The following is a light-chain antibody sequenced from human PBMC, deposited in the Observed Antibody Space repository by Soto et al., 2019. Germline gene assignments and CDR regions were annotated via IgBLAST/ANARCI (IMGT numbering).Light chain of an antibody. CDR3: CSCAGSSTFV. CDR1: SSDVGSYNL. J-gene: IGLJ1*01. V-gene: IGLV2-23*03. Sequence: QSALTQPASVSGSPGQSITISCTGTSSDVGSYNLVSWYQQHPGKAPKLMIYEGSKRPSGVSNRFSGSKSGNTASLTISGLQAEDEADYYCCSCAGSSTFVFGTGTKATVL. CDR2: EGS.